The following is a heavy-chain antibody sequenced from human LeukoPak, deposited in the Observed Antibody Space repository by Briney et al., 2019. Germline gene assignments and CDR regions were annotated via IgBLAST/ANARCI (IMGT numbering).Heavy chain of an antibody. CDR3: ARDPWNARKDGFDY. V-gene: IGHV3-21*01. CDR1: GFTVSSNY. CDR2: ISSSSSYV. Sequence: GGSLRLSCAASGFTVSSNYMNWVRQAPGKGLEWVSSISSSSSYVYYADSMKGRFTIPRDNAKNSLYLQMNSLRAEDTAVYYCARDPWNARKDGFDYWGQGTLVTVSS. J-gene: IGHJ4*02. D-gene: IGHD1-1*01.